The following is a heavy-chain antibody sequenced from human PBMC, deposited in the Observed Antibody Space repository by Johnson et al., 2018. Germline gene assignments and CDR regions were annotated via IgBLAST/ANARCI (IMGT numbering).Heavy chain of an antibody. CDR1: GFTFSSYG. Sequence: QVQLGEAGGGVVQPGRTLRLSCAASGFTFSSYGMHWVRQAPGKGLEGVAVIWYDGRNKYYADSVKGRFTISRDNSKNTLYLQMNSLRAEDTAVYYCARGPGGDYPIGAFDIWGQVTMVTVSS. CDR3: ARGPGGDYPIGAFDI. D-gene: IGHD4-17*01. V-gene: IGHV3-33*01. CDR2: IWYDGRNK. J-gene: IGHJ3*02.